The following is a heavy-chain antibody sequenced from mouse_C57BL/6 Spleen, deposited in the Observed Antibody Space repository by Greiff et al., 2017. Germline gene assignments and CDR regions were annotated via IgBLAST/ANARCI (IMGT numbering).Heavy chain of an antibody. CDR1: GYTFTSYD. V-gene: IGHV1-85*01. D-gene: IGHD5-1*01. CDR3: ARGGSNWYFDV. CDR2: IYPRDGST. J-gene: IGHJ1*03. Sequence: VKLVESGPELVKPGASVKLSCKASGYTFTSYDINWVKQRPGQGLEWIGWIYPRDGSTKYNEKFKGKATLTVDTSSSTAYMELHSLTSEDSAVYFCARGGSNWYFDVWGTGTTVTVSS.